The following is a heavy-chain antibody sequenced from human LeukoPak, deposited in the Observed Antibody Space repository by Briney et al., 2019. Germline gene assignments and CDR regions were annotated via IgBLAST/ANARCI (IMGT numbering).Heavy chain of an antibody. J-gene: IGHJ4*02. CDR3: ARGGYSGYDSRSTSDY. D-gene: IGHD5-12*01. V-gene: IGHV3-30*04. Sequence: GGSLRLSCAASGFALSSYAMSWVRQAPGKGLEWVAVISYDGSNKYYADSVKGRFTISRDNSKNTLYLQMNSLRAEDTAVYYCARGGYSGYDSRSTSDYWGQGTLVTVSS. CDR2: ISYDGSNK. CDR1: GFALSSYA.